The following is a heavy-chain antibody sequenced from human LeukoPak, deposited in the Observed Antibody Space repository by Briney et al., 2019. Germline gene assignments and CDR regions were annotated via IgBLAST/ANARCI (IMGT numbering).Heavy chain of an antibody. D-gene: IGHD2-2*02. CDR2: IRDDGSAK. Sequence: PGGSLRLSCAASGFTFSSYWMTWVRQAPGKGLEWVASIRDDGSAKYYVDSVKGRFTISRDSARNSLYLQMNSLKTEDTAVYYCTRVGCSSTSCYNAEHFQHWGQGTLVTVSS. CDR3: TRVGCSSTSCYNAEHFQH. CDR1: GFTFSSYW. V-gene: IGHV3-7*03. J-gene: IGHJ1*01.